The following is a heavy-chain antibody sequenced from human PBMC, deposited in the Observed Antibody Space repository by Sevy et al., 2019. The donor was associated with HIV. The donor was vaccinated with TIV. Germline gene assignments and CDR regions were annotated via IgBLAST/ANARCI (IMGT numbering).Heavy chain of an antibody. D-gene: IGHD3-10*01. CDR3: ARVPTYYYGSRTYFDY. CDR2: IGVYNGNA. J-gene: IGHJ4*02. Sequence: ASVKVSCKASGYSFTSYGISWVRQAPGQGLEWTGWIGVYNGNANTAQKLQGRVTMTTDTSTSTAYIELTSLRSDDTAVYYCARVPTYYYGSRTYFDYWSQGTLVTVSS. V-gene: IGHV1-18*01. CDR1: GYSFTSYG.